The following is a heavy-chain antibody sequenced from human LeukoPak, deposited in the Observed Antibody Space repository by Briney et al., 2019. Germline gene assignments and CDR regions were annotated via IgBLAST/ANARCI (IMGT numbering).Heavy chain of an antibody. CDR3: ARSSWGSYRHPDY. CDR1: GFTFSSYW. CDR2: INSDGSST. V-gene: IGHV3-74*01. Sequence: GGSPRLSCAASGFTFSSYWMHWVRQAPGKGLVWVSRINSDGSSTRYADSVKGRFTISRDNAKNTLYLQMNSLRVEDTAVYYCARSSWGSYRHPDYWGQGTLVTVSS. J-gene: IGHJ4*02. D-gene: IGHD3-16*02.